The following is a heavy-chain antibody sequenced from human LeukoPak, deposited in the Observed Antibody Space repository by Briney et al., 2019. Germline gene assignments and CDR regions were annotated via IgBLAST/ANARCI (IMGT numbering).Heavy chain of an antibody. V-gene: IGHV4-59*01. J-gene: IGHJ3*02. Sequence: SETLSLTCTVSGGPISTYYWSWIRHSPGKGPECIAYIFYTGSTYYNPSLKSRVTISVDPSKNQFSLRLSSVTAADTAVYYCARVPFGSGNAFDIWGQGTMVTVSS. CDR2: IFYTGST. CDR1: GGPISTYY. D-gene: IGHD3-10*01. CDR3: ARVPFGSGNAFDI.